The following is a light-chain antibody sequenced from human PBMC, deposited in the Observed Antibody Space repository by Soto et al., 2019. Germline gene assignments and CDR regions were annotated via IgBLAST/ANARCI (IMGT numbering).Light chain of an antibody. CDR2: SND. V-gene: IGLV1-44*01. Sequence: QSVLTQPPSASGTPGQRVTISCSGGSSNIGTNNVSWYQQLPGTAPKLLIYSNDQRPSGVPDRISGSKFGTSASLAIGGLQSEDEADYFCAVWDDSLNVEAFGRGTKVTVL. CDR1: SSNIGTNN. CDR3: AVWDDSLNVEA. J-gene: IGLJ2*01.